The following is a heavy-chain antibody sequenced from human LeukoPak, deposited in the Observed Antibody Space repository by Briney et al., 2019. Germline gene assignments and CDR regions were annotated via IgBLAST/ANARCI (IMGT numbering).Heavy chain of an antibody. Sequence: SETLSLTCTVSGGSISSYYWSWIRQPPGKGLEWIGYIYHSGSPNYNPSLKSRVTISLDTSKNRFSLNLTSVTAADTAVYYCARLYGGSYYTAFDIWGQGTMGTVSS. CDR2: IYHSGSP. V-gene: IGHV4-59*08. CDR1: GGSISSYY. D-gene: IGHD1-26*01. J-gene: IGHJ3*02. CDR3: ARLYGGSYYTAFDI.